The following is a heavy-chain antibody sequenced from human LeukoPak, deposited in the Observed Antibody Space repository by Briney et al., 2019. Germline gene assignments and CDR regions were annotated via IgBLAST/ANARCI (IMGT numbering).Heavy chain of an antibody. CDR3: ARLSRGGEIGDWYFDL. Sequence: PSETLSLTCTVSGGSISSSSYYWGWIRQPPGKGLEWIGSIYYSGSTYYNPSLKSRVTISVDTSKNQFSLKLSSVTAADTAVYYCARLSRGGEIGDWYFDLWGRGTLVTVSS. D-gene: IGHD2-21*01. V-gene: IGHV4-39*01. CDR2: IYYSGST. CDR1: GGSISSSSYY. J-gene: IGHJ2*01.